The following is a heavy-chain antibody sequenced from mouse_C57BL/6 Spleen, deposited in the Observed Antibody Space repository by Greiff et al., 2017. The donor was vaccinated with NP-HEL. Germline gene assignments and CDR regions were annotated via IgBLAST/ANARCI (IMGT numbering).Heavy chain of an antibody. J-gene: IGHJ4*01. CDR3: ASTITTVEGYAMDY. Sequence: VQLQQPGAELVRPGTSVKLSCKASGYTFTSYWMHWVKQRPGQGLEWIGVIDPSDSYTNYNQKFKGKATLTVDTSSSTAYMQLSSLTSEYSAVYYCASTITTVEGYAMDYWGQGTSVTVSS. CDR1: GYTFTSYW. CDR2: IDPSDSYT. V-gene: IGHV1-59*01. D-gene: IGHD1-1*01.